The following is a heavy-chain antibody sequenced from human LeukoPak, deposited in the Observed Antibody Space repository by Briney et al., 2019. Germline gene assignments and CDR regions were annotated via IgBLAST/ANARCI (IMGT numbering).Heavy chain of an antibody. V-gene: IGHV4-59*01. D-gene: IGHD5-18*01. J-gene: IGHJ3*02. CDR3: ARDRSAGYSYGFGDDAFDI. CDR1: GGSISSYY. CDR2: IYYSGST. Sequence: SETLSLTCTVSGGSISSYYWSRIRQPPGKGLEWIGYIYYSGSTNYNPSLKSRVTISVDTSKNQFSLKLSSVTAADTAVYYCARDRSAGYSYGFGDDAFDIWGQGTMVTVSS.